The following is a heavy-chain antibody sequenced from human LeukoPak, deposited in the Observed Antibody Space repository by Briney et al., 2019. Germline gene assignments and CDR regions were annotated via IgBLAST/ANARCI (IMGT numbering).Heavy chain of an antibody. Sequence: GGSLRLSCAASGFTVSSNYMSWVRQAPGKGLEWVSVIYSGGSTYYADSVKGRFTISRDNSKNTLYLQMNSLRAEDTAVYYCAREFIAVAGTGGFFDYWGQGTLVTVSS. D-gene: IGHD6-19*01. CDR1: GFTVSSNY. V-gene: IGHV3-53*01. CDR2: IYSGGST. CDR3: AREFIAVAGTGGFFDY. J-gene: IGHJ4*02.